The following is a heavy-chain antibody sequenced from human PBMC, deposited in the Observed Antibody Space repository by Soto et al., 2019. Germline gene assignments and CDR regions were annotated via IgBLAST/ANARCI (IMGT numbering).Heavy chain of an antibody. J-gene: IGHJ4*02. V-gene: IGHV4-39*01. CDR2: SYYSGNT. Sequence: SETLSLTCTVSGCSISSRSYDWGWIRQSPGKGLEWIGSSYYSGNTYYNPSLKSRVTISVDMSKNQFSLKLTSVTAADTAVYYCARTIFGTAIISYYFDYWGQGTLVTVSS. CDR1: GCSISSRSYD. CDR3: ARTIFGTAIISYYFDY. D-gene: IGHD3-3*01.